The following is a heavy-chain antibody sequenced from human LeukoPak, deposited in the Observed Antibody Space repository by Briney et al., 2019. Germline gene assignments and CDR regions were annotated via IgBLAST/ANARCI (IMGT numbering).Heavy chain of an antibody. CDR3: ARLGIAVAGTPNWFDP. Sequence: SETLSLTCTVSGGSISTYYWSWIRQPPGRGLEWIGYIYNSGTTDYNPSLQSRVTISVDTSKNQFSLKLSSVTAADTAVYYCARLGIAVAGTPNWFDPWGQGTLVTVSS. J-gene: IGHJ5*02. V-gene: IGHV4-4*09. D-gene: IGHD6-19*01. CDR2: IYNSGTT. CDR1: GGSISTYY.